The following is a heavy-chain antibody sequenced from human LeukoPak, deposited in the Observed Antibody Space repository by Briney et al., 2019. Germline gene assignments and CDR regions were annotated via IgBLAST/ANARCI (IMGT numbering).Heavy chain of an antibody. CDR3: ARDRSDYYDSSGYYPLQYFDY. D-gene: IGHD3-22*01. Sequence: PSQTLSLTCTVSGGSISSGSYYWSWIRQPAGKGLEWIGRIYTSGSTNYNPSLKSRVTISVDTSKNQFSLKLSSVTAADTAVYYCARDRSDYYDSSGYYPLQYFDYWGQGTLVTVSS. J-gene: IGHJ4*02. CDR1: GGSISSGSYY. CDR2: IYTSGST. V-gene: IGHV4-61*02.